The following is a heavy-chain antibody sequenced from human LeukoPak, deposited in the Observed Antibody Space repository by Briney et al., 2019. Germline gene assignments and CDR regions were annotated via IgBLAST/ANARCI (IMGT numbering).Heavy chain of an antibody. Sequence: GESLKISYKGSGYSFTSYWIGWVRQMPGKGLEWMGIIYPGDSDTRYSPSFQGQVTISADKSISTAYLQWSSLKASDTAMYYCARIGVILTGYYPFDYWGQGTLVTVSS. J-gene: IGHJ4*02. D-gene: IGHD3-9*01. CDR2: IYPGDSDT. CDR3: ARIGVILTGYYPFDY. V-gene: IGHV5-51*01. CDR1: GYSFTSYW.